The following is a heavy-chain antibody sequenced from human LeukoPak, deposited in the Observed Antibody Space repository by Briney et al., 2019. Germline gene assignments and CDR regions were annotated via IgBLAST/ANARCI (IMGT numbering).Heavy chain of an antibody. CDR1: GGSISSSSYY. CDR2: IYYSGST. V-gene: IGHV4-39*05. Sequence: PSETPSLTCTVSGGSISSSSYYWGWIRQPPGKGLEWIGSIYYSGSTYYNPSLKSRVTISVDMSKNQFSLKLSSVTAADTAVYYCAKGTSSGWYYFDYWGQGTLVTVSS. CDR3: AKGTSSGWYYFDY. J-gene: IGHJ4*02. D-gene: IGHD6-19*01.